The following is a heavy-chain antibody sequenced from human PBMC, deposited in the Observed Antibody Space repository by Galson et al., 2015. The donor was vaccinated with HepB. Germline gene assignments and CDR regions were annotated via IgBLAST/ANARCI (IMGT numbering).Heavy chain of an antibody. D-gene: IGHD1-7*01. CDR2: ISGDGSYT. Sequence: SLRLSCAASGFPLSFSAMSWVRQAPGKGPEWASAISGDGSYTYDADSVRGRFTVSRDNSKNTVYLQMNNLRAEDTAIYYCAKTPESNWNYADWFDAWGQGTLVTVSS. CDR1: GFPLSFSA. CDR3: AKTPESNWNYADWFDA. J-gene: IGHJ5*02. V-gene: IGHV3-23*01.